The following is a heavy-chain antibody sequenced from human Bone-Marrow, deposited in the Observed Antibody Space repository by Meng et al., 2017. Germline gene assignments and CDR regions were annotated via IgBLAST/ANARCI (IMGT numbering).Heavy chain of an antibody. V-gene: IGHV1-69*06. CDR3: ARDPSRDVGATDYYYYGMDV. CDR1: GGTFGSYA. CDR2: IIPIFGTA. J-gene: IGHJ6*02. Sequence: SVKVSCKASGGTFGSYAISWVRQAPGQGLEWMGGIIPIFGTANYAQKFQGRVTITADKSTSTAYMELSSLRSEDTAVYYCARDPSRDVGATDYYYYGMDVWGQGTTVTVSS. D-gene: IGHD1-26*01.